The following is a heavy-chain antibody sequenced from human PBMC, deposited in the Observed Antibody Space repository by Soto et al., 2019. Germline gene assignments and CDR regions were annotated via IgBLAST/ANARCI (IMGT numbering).Heavy chain of an antibody. V-gene: IGHV1-18*01. CDR3: ARGGGAYDV. CDR2: ISEYGDS. Sequence: QVQLVQSGAEVKKPGATVKVSCKASGYIVTSFGINWVRPAPGKGLEWMGCISEYGDSNYSEKLQDRVSLTTDTYTNTADMELRSLGSDDTGVYYCARGGGAYDVWGQGTQITVSS. CDR1: GYIVTSFG. J-gene: IGHJ3*01.